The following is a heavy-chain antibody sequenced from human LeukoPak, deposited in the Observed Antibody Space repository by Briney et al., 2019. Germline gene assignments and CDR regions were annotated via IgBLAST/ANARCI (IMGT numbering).Heavy chain of an antibody. D-gene: IGHD4-17*01. J-gene: IGHJ4*02. Sequence: SEALSLTFAVPGGPLHYYYLSLVRQTPGKGLEWIGEINHSGYTNDRPSLKGRVTISIDTSRKQFSLNRRSVTVADTGIYYCTRMTTGHVYWGQGTLVTVSS. V-gene: IGHV4-34*01. CDR1: GGPLHYYY. CDR2: INHSGYT. CDR3: TRMTTGHVY.